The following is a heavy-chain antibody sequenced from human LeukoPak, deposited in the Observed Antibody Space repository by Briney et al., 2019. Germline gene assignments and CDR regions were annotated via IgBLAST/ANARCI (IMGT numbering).Heavy chain of an antibody. CDR2: INPDSGGT. Sequence: GASVKVSCKASGYTFTSYDINWVRQAPGQGLEWMGWINPDSGGTKYAQKFQDRVTMTSDTSISTAYMELRSLRSDDTAVYYCARDLPYSSSWESIDYWGQGTLVTVST. J-gene: IGHJ4*02. CDR1: GYTFTSYD. CDR3: ARDLPYSSSWESIDY. V-gene: IGHV1-2*02. D-gene: IGHD6-13*01.